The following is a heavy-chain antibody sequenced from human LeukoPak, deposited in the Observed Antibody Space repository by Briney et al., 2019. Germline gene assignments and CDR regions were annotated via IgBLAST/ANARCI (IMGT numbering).Heavy chain of an antibody. CDR3: AISLNSSGYYDDY. D-gene: IGHD3-22*01. Sequence: AETLSLTCTVSGYSISSGYYWRWIRQPPGKGLEWIGEINHSGSTNYNPSLKSRVTISVDTSKNQFSLKLSSGTAADTAVYYCAISLNSSGYYDDYWGQGTLVTVSS. J-gene: IGHJ4*02. CDR1: GYSISSGYY. CDR2: INHSGST. V-gene: IGHV4-38-2*02.